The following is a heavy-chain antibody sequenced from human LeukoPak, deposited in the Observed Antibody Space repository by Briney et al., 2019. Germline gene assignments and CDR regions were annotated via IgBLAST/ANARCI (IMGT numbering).Heavy chain of an antibody. Sequence: GGSLRLSCAASGFTFSSSAMHWVRQAPGKGLKWVAYIQFDGIKKFYSDSVKGRFTISRDNSKNTLFLQMSSLTTEDTAVYYCAQKSTGTFDIWGQGTMVTVSP. V-gene: IGHV3-30*02. CDR2: IQFDGIKK. J-gene: IGHJ3*02. D-gene: IGHD6-13*01. CDR3: AQKSTGTFDI. CDR1: GFTFSSSA.